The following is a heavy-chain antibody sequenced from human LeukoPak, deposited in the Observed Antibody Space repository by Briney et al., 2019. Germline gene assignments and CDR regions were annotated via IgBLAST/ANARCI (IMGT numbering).Heavy chain of an antibody. CDR1: GFTFDDYG. CDR2: INWTGGST. Sequence: GGSLRLSCAASGFTFDDYGMSWVRQAPGKGLEWVSGINWTGGSTGYADSVKGRFTISRDNAKNSLYLQMNSLRAEDTAVYYCARDPKRGSSDYWGQGTLVTVSS. V-gene: IGHV3-20*04. D-gene: IGHD1-26*01. CDR3: ARDPKRGSSDY. J-gene: IGHJ4*02.